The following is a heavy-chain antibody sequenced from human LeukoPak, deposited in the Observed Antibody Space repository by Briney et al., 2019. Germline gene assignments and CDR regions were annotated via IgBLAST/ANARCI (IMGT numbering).Heavy chain of an antibody. V-gene: IGHV4-34*01. CDR2: INHSGST. CDR3: ARGFPRYWSSTSCYSFGAFVI. D-gene: IGHD2-2*01. J-gene: IGHJ3*02. CDR1: GRSFSGYY. Sequence: SETLSLTCAVYGRSFSGYYWSWIRQPPWKGLEWIGEINHSGSTNYNPSLKSRVTISVDTSKNQFSLKLSSVTAADTAVYYCARGFPRYWSSTSCYSFGAFVIWGQGTMVTVSS.